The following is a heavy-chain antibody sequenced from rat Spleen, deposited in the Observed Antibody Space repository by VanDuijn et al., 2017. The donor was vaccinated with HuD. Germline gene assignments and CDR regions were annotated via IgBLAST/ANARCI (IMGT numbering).Heavy chain of an antibody. CDR2: ITSGGSNT. Sequence: EVQLVESGGGLVQPGRSLKLSCAASGFTFSPFAMAWVRQAPKKGLEWVATITSGGSNTYYPDSVKGRFTISRDNAKSTLYLQMDSLRSEDTATYYCTTDRSTTVATPLFDYWGQGVMVTVSS. D-gene: IGHD1-3*01. CDR1: GFTFSPFA. J-gene: IGHJ2*01. V-gene: IGHV5-27*01. CDR3: TTDRSTTVATPLFDY.